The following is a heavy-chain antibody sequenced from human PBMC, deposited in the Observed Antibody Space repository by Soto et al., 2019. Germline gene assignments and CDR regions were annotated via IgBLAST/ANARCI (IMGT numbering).Heavy chain of an antibody. J-gene: IGHJ6*02. D-gene: IGHD2-21*02. CDR2: IIPILGIA. Sequence: QVQLVQSGAEVKKPGSSVKVFCKASGGTFSSYTISWVRQAPGQGLEWMGRIIPILGIANYAQKFQGRVTITADKSTSTAYMELSSLRSEDTAVYYCARNIVVVTAIPRDYYYYGMDVWGQGTTVTVSS. CDR1: GGTFSSYT. V-gene: IGHV1-69*02. CDR3: ARNIVVVTAIPRDYYYYGMDV.